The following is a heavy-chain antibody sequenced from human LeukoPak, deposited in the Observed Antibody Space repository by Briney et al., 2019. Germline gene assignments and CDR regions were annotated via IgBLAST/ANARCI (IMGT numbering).Heavy chain of an antibody. J-gene: IGHJ6*02. CDR2: INHSGST. CDR1: GGSFSGYY. CDR3: ARGAVPDV. V-gene: IGHV4-34*01. Sequence: PSETLSLTCAVYGGSFSGYYWSWIRQPPGKGLEWIGEINHSGSTNYNPSLKSRVTISVDTSKNQFSLKLSSVTAADTAVYYCARGAVPDVWGQGTTVTVSS. D-gene: IGHD6-6*01.